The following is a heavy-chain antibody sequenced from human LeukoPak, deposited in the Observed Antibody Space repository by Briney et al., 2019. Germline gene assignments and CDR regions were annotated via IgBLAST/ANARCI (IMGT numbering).Heavy chain of an antibody. CDR1: GGSISSSSYY. D-gene: IGHD5-12*01. CDR2: IYYSGST. Sequence: SETLSLTCTVSGGSISSSSYYWGWIRQPPGKGLEWIGSIYYSGSTYYNLSLKSRVTISVDTSKNQFSLKLSSVTAADTAVYYCARWARGVFDYWGQGTLVTVSS. J-gene: IGHJ4*02. V-gene: IGHV4-39*01. CDR3: ARWARGVFDY.